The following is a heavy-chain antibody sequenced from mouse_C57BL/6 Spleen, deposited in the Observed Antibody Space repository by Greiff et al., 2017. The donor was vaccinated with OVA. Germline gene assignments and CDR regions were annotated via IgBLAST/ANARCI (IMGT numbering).Heavy chain of an antibody. CDR2: IYWDDDK. Sequence: QVTLKESGPGILQSSQTLSLTCSFSGFSLSTSGMGVSWIRQPSGKGLEWLAHIYWDDDKRYHPSLKSRLTISKDTSRNQVFLKITSVDTADTATYYCARRGVYYDYEGGYFDYWGQGTTLTVSS. V-gene: IGHV8-12*01. D-gene: IGHD2-4*01. CDR3: ARRGVYYDYEGGYFDY. CDR1: GFSLSTSGMG. J-gene: IGHJ2*01.